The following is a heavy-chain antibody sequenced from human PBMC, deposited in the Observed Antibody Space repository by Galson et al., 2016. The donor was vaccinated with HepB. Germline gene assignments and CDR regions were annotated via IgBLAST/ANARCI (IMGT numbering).Heavy chain of an antibody. CDR1: GGTFTNLA. CDR3: ARETRVTGTRPYWYFDL. Sequence: SVKVSCKASGGTFTNLALTWVRQAPGQGLEWMGWINPNTGGTSYARNFQGRVNLTRDTSITTTYMELSSLRSDDTAVYYCARETRVTGTRPYWYFDLWGRGSLVTVSS. V-gene: IGHV1-2*02. CDR2: INPNTGGT. J-gene: IGHJ2*01. D-gene: IGHD1-7*01.